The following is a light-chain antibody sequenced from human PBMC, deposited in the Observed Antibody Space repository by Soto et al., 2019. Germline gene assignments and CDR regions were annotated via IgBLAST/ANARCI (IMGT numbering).Light chain of an antibody. CDR2: EVS. V-gene: IGLV2-14*01. CDR3: SSYTNSSTYV. J-gene: IGLJ1*01. Sequence: QSALSQPASVSGSPGQSITISCTGARSDFGSYNYVSWYQQHPGKAPKVMIYEVSNRPSGVSNRFSGSKSGSTASLTISGLQAEDEADYYCSSYTNSSTYVFGTGTKVTVL. CDR1: RSDFGSYNY.